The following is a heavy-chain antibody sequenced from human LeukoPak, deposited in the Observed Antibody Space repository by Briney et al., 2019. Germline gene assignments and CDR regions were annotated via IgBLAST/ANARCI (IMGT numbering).Heavy chain of an antibody. J-gene: IGHJ4*02. CDR2: INSEGSST. Sequence: GGSLTLPCAVSAFTLSFYDMHWLPHATGKGLVCVSHINSEGSSTGYAHSVRPRFTISRDNPKNTLYLQMNSLSAEHTAIYYCARELPREVTLDYWGQGTLVTVSS. CDR1: AFTLSFYD. D-gene: IGHD2-21*02. V-gene: IGHV3-74*01. CDR3: ARELPREVTLDY.